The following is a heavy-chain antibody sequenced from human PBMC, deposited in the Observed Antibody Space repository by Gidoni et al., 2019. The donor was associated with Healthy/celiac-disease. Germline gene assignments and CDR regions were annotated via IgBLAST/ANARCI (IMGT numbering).Heavy chain of an antibody. V-gene: IGHV3-30*18. CDR3: AKDKCGGDCLDYYYGMDV. Sequence: QVQLVESGGGVVQPGRSLRLSCAASGFTFSSYGMHWVRQAPGKGLEWVAAISDDGSKKYYADSVKGRFTISRDNSKNTLYLQMNSLRGEDTAVYYCAKDKCGGDCLDYYYGMDVWGQGTTVTVSS. CDR2: ISDDGSKK. CDR1: GFTFSSYG. D-gene: IGHD2-21*02. J-gene: IGHJ6*02.